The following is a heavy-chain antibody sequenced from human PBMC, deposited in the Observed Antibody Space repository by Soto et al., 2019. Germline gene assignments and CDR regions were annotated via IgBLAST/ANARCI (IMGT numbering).Heavy chain of an antibody. CDR1: GFTFSSYA. J-gene: IGHJ5*02. Sequence: QPGGSLRLSCAASGFTFSSYAMSLVRQAPGKGLEWVSAISGSGGSTYCADSVKGRFTISRDNSKNTLYLQMNSLRAEDTAVYYCAKVSKPAAIRCWFDPWGQGTLVTVSS. D-gene: IGHD2-2*02. CDR3: AKVSKPAAIRCWFDP. V-gene: IGHV3-23*01. CDR2: ISGSGGST.